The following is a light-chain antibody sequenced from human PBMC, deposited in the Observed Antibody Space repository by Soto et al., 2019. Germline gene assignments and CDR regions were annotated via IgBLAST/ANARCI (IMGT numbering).Light chain of an antibody. Sequence: QAVVTQEPSLTVSPGGTVTLTCASSTGAVTSGYYANWFQQKPGQAPRSLIYSTTNRHSWTPDRFSGSLLGGNAVLTLSGVQPDDESDYYCLLWSGNSGVFGGGTKLTVL. CDR2: STT. CDR1: TGAVTSGYY. V-gene: IGLV7-43*01. CDR3: LLWSGNSGV. J-gene: IGLJ3*02.